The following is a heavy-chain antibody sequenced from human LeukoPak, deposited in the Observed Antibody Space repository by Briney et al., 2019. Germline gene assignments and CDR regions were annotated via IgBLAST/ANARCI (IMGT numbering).Heavy chain of an antibody. V-gene: IGHV1-69*13. Sequence: SVKVSCKASGGTFGSYAISWVRQAPGQGLEWMGGIIPIFGTANYAQKFQGRVTITADESTSTAYMELSSLRSEDTAVYYCAREARDYGAYYYYGMDVWGQGTTVTVSS. J-gene: IGHJ6*02. CDR2: IIPIFGTA. CDR1: GGTFGSYA. D-gene: IGHD4-17*01. CDR3: AREARDYGAYYYYGMDV.